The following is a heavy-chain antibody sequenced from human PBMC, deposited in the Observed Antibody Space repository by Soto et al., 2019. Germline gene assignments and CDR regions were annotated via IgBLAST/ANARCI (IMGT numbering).Heavy chain of an antibody. Sequence: GGSLRLSCAASGFTFSSYSMNWVRQAPGKGLEWVSSISSSSSYIYYADSVKGRFTISRDNAKNSLYLQMNSLRAEDTAVYYCATKHPAYDRSGYYRPQGAFDIWGQGTMVTVSS. V-gene: IGHV3-21*01. J-gene: IGHJ3*02. CDR2: ISSSSSYI. CDR3: ATKHPAYDRSGYYRPQGAFDI. D-gene: IGHD3-22*01. CDR1: GFTFSSYS.